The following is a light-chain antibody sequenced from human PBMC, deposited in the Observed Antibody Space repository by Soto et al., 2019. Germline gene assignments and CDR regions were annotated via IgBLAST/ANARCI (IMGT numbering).Light chain of an antibody. Sequence: QSVLTQPASVSGSAGQSITISCSGTMRDVGAYNLVSWYQQHPGTATKLIIYEVRNRPSGISSRFSGSRSGNTASLTISGLQPEDEGDYYCSAYTAISTLVFGGGTKLTVL. CDR1: MRDVGAYNL. CDR2: EVR. CDR3: SAYTAISTLV. V-gene: IGLV2-14*01. J-gene: IGLJ3*02.